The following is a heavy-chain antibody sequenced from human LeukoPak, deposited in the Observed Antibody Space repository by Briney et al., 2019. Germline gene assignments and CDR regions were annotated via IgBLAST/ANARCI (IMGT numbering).Heavy chain of an antibody. D-gene: IGHD6-13*01. CDR1: GGTFSSYA. V-gene: IGHV1-69*05. J-gene: IGHJ5*02. Sequence: SVKVSCKASGGTFSSYAISWVRQAPGQGLEWMGGIIPIFGTANYAQKFQGRVTITTDESTSTAYMELSSLRSEDTAVYYCASSDPKSRPYSSSRRVWFDPWGQGTLVTVSS. CDR3: ASSDPKSRPYSSSRRVWFDP. CDR2: IIPIFGTA.